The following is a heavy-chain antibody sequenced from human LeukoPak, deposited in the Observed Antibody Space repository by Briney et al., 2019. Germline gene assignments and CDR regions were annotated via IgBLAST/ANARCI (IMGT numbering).Heavy chain of an antibody. Sequence: SETLSLTCAVSGCSISSSNWWRWVREPPGKRLEWTGEIYHSGSTNYTQSLKGRVTISVDKSKNPFYLKMSSVTAADTAVYYWARGQYQLQGYYYYYYGMDVWGQGTTVTVSS. CDR3: ARGQYQLQGYYYYYYGMDV. D-gene: IGHD2-2*01. CDR1: GCSISSSNW. J-gene: IGHJ6*02. V-gene: IGHV4-4*02. CDR2: IYHSGST.